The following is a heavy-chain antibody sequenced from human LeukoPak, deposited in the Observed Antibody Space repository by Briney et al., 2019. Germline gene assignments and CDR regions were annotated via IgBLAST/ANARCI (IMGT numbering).Heavy chain of an antibody. CDR1: GFTFSSYG. CDR3: AKGGGYGDDGFDP. CDR2: IYSGGST. D-gene: IGHD4-17*01. Sequence: GGSLRLSCAASGFTFSSYGMSWVRQAPGKGLEWVSLIYSGGSTYYADSVKGRFTISRDNSKNMLYLQMNSLRAEDTAVYYCAKGGGYGDDGFDPWGQGTLVTVSS. J-gene: IGHJ5*02. V-gene: IGHV3-23*03.